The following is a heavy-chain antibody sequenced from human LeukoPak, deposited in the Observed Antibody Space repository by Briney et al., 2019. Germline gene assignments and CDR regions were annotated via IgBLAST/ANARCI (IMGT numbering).Heavy chain of an antibody. V-gene: IGHV1-8*01. CDR2: MNPNSGNT. CDR1: GYTFTSYD. D-gene: IGHD3-10*01. J-gene: IGHJ4*02. CDR3: ASYYYGSGSRTFDY. Sequence: ASVKFSCKASGYTFTSYDINWVRQATGQGLEWMGWMNPNSGNTGYAQKFQGRVTMTRNTSISTAYMELSSLRSEDTAVYYCASYYYGSGSRTFDYWGQGTLVTVSS.